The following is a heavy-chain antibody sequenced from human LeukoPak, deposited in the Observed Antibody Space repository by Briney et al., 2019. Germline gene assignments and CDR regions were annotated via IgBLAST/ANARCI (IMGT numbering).Heavy chain of an antibody. Sequence: GGSLRLSCAASGFTFSSYWMSWVRQAPGKRLEWVANIKQDGSEKYYVDSVKGRFTISRDNAKNSLYLQMNSLRAEDTAVYYCAREGYYGSGSYSYYFDYWGQGTLVTVSS. CDR1: GFTFSSYW. CDR2: IKQDGSEK. V-gene: IGHV3-7*03. J-gene: IGHJ4*02. CDR3: AREGYYGSGSYSYYFDY. D-gene: IGHD3-10*01.